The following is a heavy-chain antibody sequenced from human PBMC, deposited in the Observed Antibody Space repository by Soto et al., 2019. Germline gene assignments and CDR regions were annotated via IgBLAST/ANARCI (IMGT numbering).Heavy chain of an antibody. D-gene: IGHD2-15*01. CDR3: ARGERVYTPPGGFDP. CDR1: GFTFSDYW. CDR2: INSDGTTR. V-gene: IGHV3-74*01. J-gene: IGHJ5*02. Sequence: EVQLVESGGGLVQPGGSLRLSCAVSGFTFSDYWMNWVRQGPGKGLVWVSHINSDGTTRRYADAVKGRFTISRDNTENTLYLEMTSLRAEDTAVYYCARGERVYTPPGGFDPWGQGTLVTVSS.